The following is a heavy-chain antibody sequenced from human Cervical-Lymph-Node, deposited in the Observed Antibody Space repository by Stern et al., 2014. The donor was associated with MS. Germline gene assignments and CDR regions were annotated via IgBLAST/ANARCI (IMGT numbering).Heavy chain of an antibody. D-gene: IGHD3-10*01. CDR2: ITSGSYM. CDR1: GFTFSDHS. V-gene: IGHV3-21*01. J-gene: IGHJ4*02. CDR3: ARGKGFGELSTSDY. Sequence: VQLVQSGGGLVKPGGSLRLSCVGSGFTFSDHSMNWVRQAPGKGLEWLSSITSGSYMSYADSLKGRFTISRDNAKNSLYLQMNSLRVEDTAVYYCARGKGFGELSTSDYWGQGTLVTVSS.